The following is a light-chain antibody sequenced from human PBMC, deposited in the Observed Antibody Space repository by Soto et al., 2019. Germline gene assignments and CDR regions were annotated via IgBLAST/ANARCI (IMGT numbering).Light chain of an antibody. Sequence: DIQMTQSPSSLSASVGDRVTITCQASQDISNYLNWYQQKPGKAPKLLIYDASNLETGVPSRFSGSGSWTDFTFTISSLQPEDIATYYCQQYDNLPRFTFGPGTKVDIK. CDR1: QDISNY. CDR3: QQYDNLPRFT. J-gene: IGKJ3*01. V-gene: IGKV1-33*01. CDR2: DAS.